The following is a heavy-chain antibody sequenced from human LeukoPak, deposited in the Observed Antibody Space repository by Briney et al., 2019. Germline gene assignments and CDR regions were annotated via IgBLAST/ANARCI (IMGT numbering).Heavy chain of an antibody. CDR3: TRAPYYDSSGYYKTGVYCYGMDV. J-gene: IGHJ6*02. Sequence: GGSLRLSCTASGFTFGDYAMSWFRQAPGKGLGWVGFIRSKAYGGTTEYAASVKGRFTISRDDSESIAYLQMNSLKTEDTAVYYCTRAPYYDSSGYYKTGVYCYGMDVWGQGTTVTVSS. CDR2: IRSKAYGGTT. V-gene: IGHV3-49*03. D-gene: IGHD3-22*01. CDR1: GFTFGDYA.